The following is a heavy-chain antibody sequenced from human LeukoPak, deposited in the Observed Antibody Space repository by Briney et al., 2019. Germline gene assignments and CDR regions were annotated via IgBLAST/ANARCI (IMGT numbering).Heavy chain of an antibody. Sequence: GGSLRLSCEVSGFTFSSHSMNWVRQAPGKGLEWVSYISSGSGTIYYADSVKGRFTIARDDAKNSLYLQMSSLRDEDAAVYYCAREAIKDYWGQGTLVTVSS. V-gene: IGHV3-48*02. CDR2: ISSGSGTI. CDR1: GFTFSSHS. J-gene: IGHJ4*02. CDR3: AREAIKDY.